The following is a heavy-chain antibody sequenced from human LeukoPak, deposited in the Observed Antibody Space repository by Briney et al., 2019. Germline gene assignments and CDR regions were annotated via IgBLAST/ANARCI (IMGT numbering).Heavy chain of an antibody. CDR2: INPSGGST. Sequence: ASVKVSCKASGYTFTNYYMHWVRQAPGQGLEWMGIINPSGGSTSYARKFQGRVTMTRDTSASTVYMELSSLRSDDTAVYYCARSYYYFDYWGQGTLVTVSS. D-gene: IGHD1-26*01. CDR3: ARSYYYFDY. CDR1: GYTFTNYY. J-gene: IGHJ4*02. V-gene: IGHV1-46*01.